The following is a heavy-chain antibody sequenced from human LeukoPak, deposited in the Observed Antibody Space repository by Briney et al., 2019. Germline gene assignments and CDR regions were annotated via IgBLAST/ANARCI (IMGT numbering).Heavy chain of an antibody. D-gene: IGHD1-26*01. J-gene: IGHJ6*02. CDR2: ISAYNGNT. CDR3: ARGGLRVGATENYYYGMDV. Sequence: ASVKVSCKASGYTFTSYGISWVRQAPGQGLEWMGWISAYNGNTNYAQKLQGRVTMITDTSTSTAYMELRSLRSDDTAVYYCARGGLRVGATENYYYGMDVWGQGTTVTVSS. V-gene: IGHV1-18*01. CDR1: GYTFTSYG.